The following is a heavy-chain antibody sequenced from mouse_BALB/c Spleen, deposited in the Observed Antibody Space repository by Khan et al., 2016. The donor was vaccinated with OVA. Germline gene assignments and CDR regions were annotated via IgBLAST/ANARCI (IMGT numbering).Heavy chain of an antibody. Sequence: QVQLKESGPGLVAPSQSLSITCTVSGFSLTRYNIHWVRQPPGKGLEWLGMIWGGGGTDYNSTLKSRVSISKDNSKSQVFLKMTSLQTDDSAMYFCARAYYRYDGYYAMDYWGQGTSLTVSS. CDR2: IWGGGGT. D-gene: IGHD2-14*01. J-gene: IGHJ4*01. CDR1: GFSLTRYN. V-gene: IGHV2-6-4*01. CDR3: ARAYYRYDGYYAMDY.